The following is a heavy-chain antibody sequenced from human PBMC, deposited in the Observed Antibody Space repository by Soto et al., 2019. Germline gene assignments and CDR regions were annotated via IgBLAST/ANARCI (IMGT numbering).Heavy chain of an antibody. CDR3: ASRSSSSWYEACDI. CDR2: ISAYNGNT. D-gene: IGHD6-13*01. Sequence: ASVKVSCKASGYTFTSYGISWVRQAPGQGLEWMGWISAYNGNTNYAQKLQGRVTMTTDTSTSTAYMELRSLRSDDTAVYYCASRSSSSWYEACDIWGQGTMVTVSS. CDR1: GYTFTSYG. V-gene: IGHV1-18*04. J-gene: IGHJ3*02.